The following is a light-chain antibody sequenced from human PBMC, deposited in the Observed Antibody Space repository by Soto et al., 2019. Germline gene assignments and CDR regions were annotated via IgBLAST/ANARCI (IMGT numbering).Light chain of an antibody. CDR1: SSDVGGYNY. J-gene: IGLJ2*01. V-gene: IGLV2-14*01. CDR3: SSYPRSSTPHVV. Sequence: QSSLTQPASVSGSPGQSITISCSGTSSDVGGYNYVSWYQQHPGKAPKLMIYDVSNRPSGVSNRFSGSKSGNTASLTISGLQAEEEADYYCSSYPRSSTPHVVFGGGTKLPVL. CDR2: DVS.